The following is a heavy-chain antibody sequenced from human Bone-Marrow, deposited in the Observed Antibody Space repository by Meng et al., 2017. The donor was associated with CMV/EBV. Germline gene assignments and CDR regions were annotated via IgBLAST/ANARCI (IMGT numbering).Heavy chain of an antibody. CDR3: ARDRYQLLNNYYYYGMDV. CDR2: ISSSSYI. V-gene: IGHV3-21*01. Sequence: GESLKISCAASGFTFSSYSMNWVRQAPGKGLEWVSSISSSSYIYYADSVKGRFTISRDNAKNSLYLQMNSLRAEDTAVYYCARDRYQLLNNYYYYGMDVWAQGTSVTFSS. J-gene: IGHJ6*02. D-gene: IGHD2-2*01. CDR1: GFTFSSYS.